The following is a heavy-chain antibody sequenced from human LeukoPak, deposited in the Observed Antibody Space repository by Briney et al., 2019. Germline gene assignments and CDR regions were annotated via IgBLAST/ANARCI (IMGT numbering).Heavy chain of an antibody. J-gene: IGHJ3*02. V-gene: IGHV3-21*01. CDR1: GFTFSSYW. D-gene: IGHD4-17*01. CDR3: AREHGASAFDI. Sequence: GGSLRLSCAASGFTFSSYWMSWVRQAPGKGLEWVSSISSSSSYIYYADSVKGRFTISRDNAKNSLYLQMNSLRAEDTAVYYCAREHGASAFDIWGQGTMVTVSS. CDR2: ISSSSSYI.